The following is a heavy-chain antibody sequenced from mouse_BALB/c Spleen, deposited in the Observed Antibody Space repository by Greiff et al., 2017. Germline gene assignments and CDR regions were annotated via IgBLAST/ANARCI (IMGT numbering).Heavy chain of an antibody. CDR3: ARKGGVLYYYAMDY. CDR2: INSNGGST. Sequence: EVQGVESGGGLVQPGGSLKLSCAASGFTFSSYGMSWVRQTPDKRLELVATINSNGGSTYYPDSVKGRFTISRDNAKNTLYLQMSSLKSEDTAMYYCARKGGVLYYYAMDYWGQGTSVTVSS. CDR1: GFTFSSYG. V-gene: IGHV5-6-3*01. J-gene: IGHJ4*01.